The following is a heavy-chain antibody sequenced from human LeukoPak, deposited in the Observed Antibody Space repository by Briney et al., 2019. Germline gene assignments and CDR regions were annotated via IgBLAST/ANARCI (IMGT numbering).Heavy chain of an antibody. J-gene: IGHJ3*02. CDR2: ISSGSGTI. Sequence: GGSLRLSCAASGFIFSSYSMNWGRQAPGKGLEWLSYISSGSGTIYYADSVKGRFTISRDNAKNSVYLQMNSLRGEDTAVYYCARESTVITNDAFDIWGQGTMVTVSS. CDR3: ARESTVITNDAFDI. V-gene: IGHV3-48*01. CDR1: GFIFSSYS. D-gene: IGHD4-23*01.